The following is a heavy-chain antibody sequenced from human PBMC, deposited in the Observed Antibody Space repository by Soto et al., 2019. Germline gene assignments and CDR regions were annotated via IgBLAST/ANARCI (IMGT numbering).Heavy chain of an antibody. V-gene: IGHV1-24*01. CDR1: GYTLTELS. D-gene: IGHD4-17*01. CDR2: FDPEDGET. CDR3: AAERGVTTVTPDAFDI. Sequence: ASVKVSCKVSGYTLTELSMHWVRQAPGNGLEWMGGFDPEDGETIYAQKFQGRVTMTEDTSTDTAYMELSSLRSEDTAVYYCAAERGVTTVTPDAFDIWGQGTMVTVSS. J-gene: IGHJ3*02.